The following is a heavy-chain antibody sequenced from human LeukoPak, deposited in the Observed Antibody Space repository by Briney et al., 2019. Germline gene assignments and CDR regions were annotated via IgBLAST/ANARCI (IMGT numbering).Heavy chain of an antibody. V-gene: IGHV3-21*01. CDR2: ISSSSSYI. CDR3: ASSPWANMDTAMEQEVDY. CDR1: GFTFSSYS. Sequence: PGGSLRLSCAASGFTFSSYSMNWVRQAPGKGLEWVSSISSSSSYIYYADSVKGRFTISRDNAKNSLYLQMNSLRAEDTAVYYCASSPWANMDTAMEQEVDYWGQGTLVTVSS. D-gene: IGHD5-18*01. J-gene: IGHJ4*02.